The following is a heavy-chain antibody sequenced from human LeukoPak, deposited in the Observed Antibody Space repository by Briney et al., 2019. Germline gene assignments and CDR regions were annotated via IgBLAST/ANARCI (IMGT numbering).Heavy chain of an antibody. D-gene: IGHD2-15*01. V-gene: IGHV4-59*01. CDR2: VSYSGST. CDR3: ARDCSGGSCKFGS. CDR1: GASISSYY. Sequence: SETLSLTCTVSGASISSYYWSWIRQPPGKGLEWIGYVSYSGSTNYNPSLKSRVTISVDTSQNQFSLKLSSVPAADTAVYYCARDCSGGSCKFGSWGQGTLVSVSS. J-gene: IGHJ4*02.